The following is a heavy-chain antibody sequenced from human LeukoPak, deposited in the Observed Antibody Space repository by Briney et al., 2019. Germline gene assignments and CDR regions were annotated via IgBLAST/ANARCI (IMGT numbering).Heavy chain of an antibody. CDR2: IKQDGSEK. J-gene: IGHJ4*02. CDR1: GFTFSSYW. V-gene: IGHV3-7*01. CDR3: ARDHYGSGNLLTQDFDY. Sequence: GGSLRLSCAASGFTFSSYWMSWVRQAPGKGLEWVANIKQDGSEKYYVDSVKGRFTISRDNAKNSLYLQMNSLRAEDTAVYYCARDHYGSGNLLTQDFDYWGQGTLVTVSS. D-gene: IGHD3-10*01.